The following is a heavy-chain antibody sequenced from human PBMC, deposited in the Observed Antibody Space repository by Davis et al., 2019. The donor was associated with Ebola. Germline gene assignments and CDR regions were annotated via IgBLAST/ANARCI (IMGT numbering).Heavy chain of an antibody. Sequence: PGGSLRLSCTDSVITFSSYAMTWVRQAPGKGLEWVSAISGSGGSTYYADSVKGRFTISRDNSKNTLYLQMNSLRAEDTAVYYCAKGFDIVLMVYAHDAFDIWGQGTMVTVSS. V-gene: IGHV3-23*01. CDR1: VITFSSYA. J-gene: IGHJ3*02. CDR3: AKGFDIVLMVYAHDAFDI. CDR2: ISGSGGST. D-gene: IGHD2-8*01.